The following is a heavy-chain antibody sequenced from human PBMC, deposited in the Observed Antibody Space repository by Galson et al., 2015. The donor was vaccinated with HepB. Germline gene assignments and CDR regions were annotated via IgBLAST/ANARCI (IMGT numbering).Heavy chain of an antibody. J-gene: IGHJ6*02. CDR1: GFTFSSYE. CDR3: ARDMIPMVLWFGDESYGMDV. D-gene: IGHD3-10*01. Sequence: SLRLSCAASGFTFSSYEMNWVRQAPGKGLEWVSYISSSGSTIYYADSVKGRFTISRDNAKNSLYLQMNSLRAEDTAVYYCARDMIPMVLWFGDESYGMDVWGQGTTVTVSS. CDR2: ISSSGSTI. V-gene: IGHV3-48*03.